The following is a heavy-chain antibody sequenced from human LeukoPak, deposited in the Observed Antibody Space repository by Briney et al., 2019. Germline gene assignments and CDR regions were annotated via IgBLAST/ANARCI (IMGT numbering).Heavy chain of an antibody. CDR3: ARKGDGYNSGYFDL. D-gene: IGHD5-24*01. Sequence: SETLSLTCSVSGGSISSSSYYWGWLRQPPGKGLEWIGSIFFSGSTYYNPSLKSRVTISVDTSENQFSLILSSMTAADTAVYYCARKGDGYNSGYFDLWGRGTLVTVSS. J-gene: IGHJ2*01. CDR1: GGSISSSSYY. V-gene: IGHV4-39*01. CDR2: IFFSGST.